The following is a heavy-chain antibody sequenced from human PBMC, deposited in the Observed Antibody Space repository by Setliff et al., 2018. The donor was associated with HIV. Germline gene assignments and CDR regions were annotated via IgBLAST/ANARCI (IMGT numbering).Heavy chain of an antibody. V-gene: IGHV7-4-1*02. CDR1: GYTFSSYD. CDR2: INTNTGNP. D-gene: IGHD2-15*01. CDR3: ARGCNGGNCYHGSGWFDP. J-gene: IGHJ5*02. Sequence: ASVKVSCKASGYTFSSYDIGWVRQAPGQGLEWMGWINTNTGNPTYAQGFTGRFVFSLDTSVSTAYLQISSLKAEDTAMYYCARGCNGGNCYHGSGWFDPWGQGTLVTV.